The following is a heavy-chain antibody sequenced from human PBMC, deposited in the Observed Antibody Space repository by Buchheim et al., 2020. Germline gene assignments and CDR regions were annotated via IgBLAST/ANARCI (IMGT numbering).Heavy chain of an antibody. J-gene: IGHJ4*02. CDR3: VILRFLEFLDY. V-gene: IGHV1-2*02. D-gene: IGHD3-3*01. CDR1: GYTFTDYY. CDR2: LNPDSGDA. Sequence: QVQLMQSGAEVKKPGASLKVSCMASGYTFTDYYLHWVRQAPGQGLEWMGWLNPDSGDATPAPNFQGRVFMTRDTSISTAYLELTSLRSDDTALYYCVILRFLEFLDYWGQGSL.